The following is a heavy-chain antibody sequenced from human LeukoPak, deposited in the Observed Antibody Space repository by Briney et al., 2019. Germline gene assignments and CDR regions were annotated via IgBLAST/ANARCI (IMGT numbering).Heavy chain of an antibody. CDR3: AKMGLEWLLYTWFDY. V-gene: IGHV3-30*02. J-gene: IGHJ4*02. CDR2: IRYDGSNK. Sequence: GGSLRLSCAASGFTFSNYGMHWVRQAPGKGLEWVAFIRYDGSNKYYADSLKGRFTISRDNSKNTLYLQMNSLRAEDTALYYCAKMGLEWLLYTWFDYWGQGTLVTVSS. D-gene: IGHD3-3*01. CDR1: GFTFSNYG.